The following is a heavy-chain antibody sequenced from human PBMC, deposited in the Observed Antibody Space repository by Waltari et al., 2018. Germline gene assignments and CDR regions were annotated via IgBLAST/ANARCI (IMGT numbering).Heavy chain of an antibody. CDR1: GGTFSTYS. D-gene: IGHD1-1*01. Sequence: QVQLVQSGAVMKKPRSSVKVSCNASGGTFSTYSVRWVRQAPGQGLEWLGRSVPDIGNTNFIQKLGGRFTITVDKSTTTAYMQLNRLRFEETAMYFWARGRGDGWNVNTFDVWGQGTMVTVSA. V-gene: IGHV1-69*04. J-gene: IGHJ3*01. CDR2: SVPDIGNT. CDR3: ARGRGDGWNVNTFDV.